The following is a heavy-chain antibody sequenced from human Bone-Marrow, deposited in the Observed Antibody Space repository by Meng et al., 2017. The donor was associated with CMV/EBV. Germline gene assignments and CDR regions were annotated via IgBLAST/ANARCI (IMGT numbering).Heavy chain of an antibody. V-gene: IGHV3-11*01. D-gene: IGHD3-3*01. CDR2: ISSSGSTI. J-gene: IGHJ4*02. CDR1: GFTFSNAW. CDR3: ARLRFLEWLLLDY. Sequence: GGSLRLSCAASGFTFSNAWMSWVRQAPGKGLEWVSYISSSGSTIYYADSVKGRFTISRDNAKNSLYLQMNSLRAEDTAVYYCARLRFLEWLLLDYWGQGTLVTVSS.